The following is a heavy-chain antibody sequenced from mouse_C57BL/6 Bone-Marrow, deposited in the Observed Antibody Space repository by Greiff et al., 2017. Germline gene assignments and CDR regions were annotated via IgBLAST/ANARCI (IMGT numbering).Heavy chain of an antibody. V-gene: IGHV1-7*01. Sequence: QVHVKQSGAELAKPGASVKMSCKASGYTFTSYWMHWVKQRPGQGLEWIGYINPSTGYTEYNQKFKDKATLTADKSSSTAYMQLSSLTSEDSAVYYCARRTGYYFDYWGQGTTLTVSS. D-gene: IGHD4-1*01. J-gene: IGHJ2*01. CDR2: INPSTGYT. CDR3: ARRTGYYFDY. CDR1: GYTFTSYW.